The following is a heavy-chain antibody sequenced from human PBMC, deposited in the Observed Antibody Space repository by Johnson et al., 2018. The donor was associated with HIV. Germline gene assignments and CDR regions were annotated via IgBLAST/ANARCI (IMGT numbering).Heavy chain of an antibody. CDR3: AREPRIAAFRDACDI. Sequence: QMLLVESGGGVVQPGRSLRLSCAASGFTFSSYAMHWVRQAPGKGLEWVAVISYDGSNKYYADSVKGRFTISRDNSKNTLYLQMNSLRAEDTAVYYCAREPRIAAFRDACDIWGQGTMVTVSS. CDR1: GFTFSSYA. V-gene: IGHV3-30*04. J-gene: IGHJ3*02. CDR2: ISYDGSNK. D-gene: IGHD6-6*01.